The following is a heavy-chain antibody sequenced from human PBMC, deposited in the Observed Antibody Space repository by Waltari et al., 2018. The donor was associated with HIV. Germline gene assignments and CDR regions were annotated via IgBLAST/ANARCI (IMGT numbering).Heavy chain of an antibody. Sequence: EVQLLESGGGLVQPGGSLRLSCAASGFTFSSYAMSWVRQAPGKGLEWVSAISGSGGSTYYADSEKGRFTISRDNSKNTLYLQMNSLRAEDTAVYYCAKGIQLWLTPFDYWGQGTLVTVSS. CDR1: GFTFSSYA. V-gene: IGHV3-23*01. J-gene: IGHJ4*02. D-gene: IGHD5-18*01. CDR2: ISGSGGST. CDR3: AKGIQLWLTPFDY.